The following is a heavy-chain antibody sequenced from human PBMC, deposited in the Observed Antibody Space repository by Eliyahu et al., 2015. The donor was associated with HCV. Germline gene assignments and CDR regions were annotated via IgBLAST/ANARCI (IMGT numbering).Heavy chain of an antibody. CDR1: GYSISSGYY. D-gene: IGHD3-22*01. Sequence: QVQLQESGPGLVKPSETLSLTCTVSGYSISSGYYWGWIRQPPGKGLEWIGSIYHSGSTYYNPSLKSRVTISVDTSKNQFSLKLSSVTAADTAVYYCAHPARYYDRKRKGRGWYFDLWGRGTLVTVSS. CDR2: IYHSGST. CDR3: AHPARYYDRKRKGRGWYFDL. V-gene: IGHV4-38-2*02. J-gene: IGHJ2*01.